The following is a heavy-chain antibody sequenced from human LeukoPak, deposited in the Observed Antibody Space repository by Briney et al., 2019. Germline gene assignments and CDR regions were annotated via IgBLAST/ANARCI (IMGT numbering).Heavy chain of an antibody. CDR1: GFTFDDYG. V-gene: IGHV3-20*04. D-gene: IGHD6-6*01. CDR2: LDWNGGNT. J-gene: IGHJ4*02. CDR3: ARAPLAAPNDY. Sequence: GGSLRLSCAASGFTFDDYGMSWVRQAPGKGLEWVSGLDWNGGNTAYVDSVKGRFTISRDNAKNSLYLQMNSLRAEDTAVYYCARAPLAAPNDYWGQGTLVTVSS.